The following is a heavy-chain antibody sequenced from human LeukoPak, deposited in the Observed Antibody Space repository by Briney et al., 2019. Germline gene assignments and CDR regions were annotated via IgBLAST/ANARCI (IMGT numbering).Heavy chain of an antibody. Sequence: GGSLRLSCAASGFTFSSYAMSWVRQAPGKGLEWVSAISGSGGSTYYADSVKGRFTISRDNSKNTLYLQMNSLRAEDTALYYCVFGGNYYDSSGYQTFDIWGQGTMVTVSS. J-gene: IGHJ3*02. D-gene: IGHD3-22*01. CDR2: ISGSGGST. CDR3: VFGGNYYDSSGYQTFDI. V-gene: IGHV3-23*01. CDR1: GFTFSSYA.